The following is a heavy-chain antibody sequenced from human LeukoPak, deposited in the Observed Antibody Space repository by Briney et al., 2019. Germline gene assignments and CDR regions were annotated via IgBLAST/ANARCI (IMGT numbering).Heavy chain of an antibody. CDR1: GDTFIVYS. J-gene: IGHJ4*02. CDR2: IIPILDIT. Sequence: SVKVFCKASGDTFIVYSISGARHPPGQGLEWVGRIIPILDITNYAQKFQGRVTITADKSTSTAYMELSSLRSEDTAVYYCARDWFPGAGTVWYYFDYWGQGTLVTVSS. D-gene: IGHD6-19*01. V-gene: IGHV1-69*04. CDR3: ARDWFPGAGTVWYYFDY.